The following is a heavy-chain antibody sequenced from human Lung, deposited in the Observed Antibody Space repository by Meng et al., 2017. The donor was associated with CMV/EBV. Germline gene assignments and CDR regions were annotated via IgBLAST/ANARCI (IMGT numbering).Heavy chain of an antibody. CDR1: GYGFTSYW. V-gene: IGHV5-51*01. CDR3: ARLRGHDGYDCIDY. J-gene: IGHJ4*02. D-gene: IGHD5-12*01. Sequence: SXXGSGYGFTSYWIGWVRQMPGKGLAWMGIIYPGDSDINYNPSFEGQVIISADKSISTAYLQWSGLKASDTAMYYCARLRGHDGYDCIDYSGQGTLLTVSS. CDR2: IYPGDSDI.